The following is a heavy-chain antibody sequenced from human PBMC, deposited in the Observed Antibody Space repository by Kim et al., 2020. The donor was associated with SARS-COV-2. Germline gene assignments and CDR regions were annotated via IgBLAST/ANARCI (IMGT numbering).Heavy chain of an antibody. V-gene: IGHV3-11*05. CDR3: ARVTAADGNWYFDL. J-gene: IGHJ2*01. D-gene: IGHD6-13*01. Sequence: AASVKGRFTIARDNAKNSRYLQMNSLGAEDTAVYYCARVTAADGNWYFDLWGRGTLVTVSS.